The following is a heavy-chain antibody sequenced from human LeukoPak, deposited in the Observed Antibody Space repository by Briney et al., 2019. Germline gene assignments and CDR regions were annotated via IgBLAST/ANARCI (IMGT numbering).Heavy chain of an antibody. V-gene: IGHV1-46*01. Sequence: ASVKVSCKASGYTFTSYYMHWVRQAPGQGLEWMGIINPSGGDASYAQKFQGRVTMTRDMSTSTVYMELSSLRSEDTAVYYCARMIHSGTYFYYFDYWGQGTLVTVSS. CDR2: INPSGGDA. CDR1: GYTFTSYY. CDR3: ARMIHSGTYFYYFDY. J-gene: IGHJ4*02. D-gene: IGHD1-26*01.